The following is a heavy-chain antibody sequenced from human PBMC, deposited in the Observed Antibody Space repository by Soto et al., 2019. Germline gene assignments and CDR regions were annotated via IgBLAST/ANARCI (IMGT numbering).Heavy chain of an antibody. CDR3: VRPNYDILTGPDYYFDY. CDR2: IYWDDDK. CDR1: GFSLSTSGVG. V-gene: IGHV2-5*02. D-gene: IGHD3-9*01. J-gene: IGHJ4*02. Sequence: SGPTLVNPTQTLTLTCTFSGFSLSTSGVGVGWIRQPPGKALEWLALIYWDDDKRYSPSLKSRLTITKDTSKNQVVLTMTNMDPVDTATYYCVRPNYDILTGPDYYFDYWGQGTLVTVSS.